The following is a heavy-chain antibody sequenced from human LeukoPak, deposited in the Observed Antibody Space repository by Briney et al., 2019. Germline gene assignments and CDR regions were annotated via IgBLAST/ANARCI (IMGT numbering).Heavy chain of an antibody. CDR3: AGDQCGGDCYPRGAFDI. Sequence: PGGSLRLSCAASGFTFSDYYMSWIRQAPGKGLEWVSYISSSGSTIYYADSVKGRFTISRDNAKNSLYLQMNSLRAEDTAVYYCAGDQCGGDCYPRGAFDIWGQGTMVTVSS. V-gene: IGHV3-11*01. D-gene: IGHD2-21*02. CDR1: GFTFSDYY. CDR2: ISSSGSTI. J-gene: IGHJ3*02.